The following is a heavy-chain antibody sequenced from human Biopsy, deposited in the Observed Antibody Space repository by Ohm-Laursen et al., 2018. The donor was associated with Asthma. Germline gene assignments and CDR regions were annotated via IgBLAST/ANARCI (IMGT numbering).Heavy chain of an antibody. V-gene: IGHV1-69*13. CDR3: ARSYCGGDCFSPFDY. Sequence: AASVKVSCKASGGTFRTYAFNWERQAPGQGLEWMGGIIPIFGTPSYAQNFQSRLTITADDSTSTVYMELSSLRSEDTAMYYCARSYCGGDCFSPFDYWGQGTLVTVSS. J-gene: IGHJ4*02. CDR2: IIPIFGTP. CDR1: GGTFRTYA. D-gene: IGHD2-21*01.